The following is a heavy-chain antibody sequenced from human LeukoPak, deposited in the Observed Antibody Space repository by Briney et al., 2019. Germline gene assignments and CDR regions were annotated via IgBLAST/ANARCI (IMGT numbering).Heavy chain of an antibody. J-gene: IGHJ4*02. V-gene: IGHV4-38-2*02. CDR3: ATVVASFEIDS. CDR2: IFYTGGV. CDR1: GYSINSGYY. Sequence: SETLSLTCTVSGYSINSGYYWGWVRQPPGKGREWSGSIFYTGGVYYNPSLPSRVTLSIDTSRNQVSLKVTSVTAANTALYYCATVVASFEIDSWGQGILVTVSS. D-gene: IGHD2-15*01.